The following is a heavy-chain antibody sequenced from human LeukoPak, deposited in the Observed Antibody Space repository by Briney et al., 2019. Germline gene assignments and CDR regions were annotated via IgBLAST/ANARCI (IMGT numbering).Heavy chain of an antibody. CDR2: IYPGDSDT. CDR1: GYSFTSYW. J-gene: IGHJ4*02. CDR3: ARSSGSDLWYYFAY. D-gene: IGHD5-12*01. Sequence: GESLKISCKGSGYSFTSYWSGWVRQMPGKGLEWIGIIYPGDSDTRYSPAFQGQVTISADNSISPAYLQWSSLKASDTAMYSCARSSGSDLWYYFAYWGQGPLVTVYS. V-gene: IGHV5-51*01.